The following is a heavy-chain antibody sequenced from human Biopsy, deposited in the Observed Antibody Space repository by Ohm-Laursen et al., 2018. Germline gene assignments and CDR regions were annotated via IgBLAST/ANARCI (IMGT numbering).Heavy chain of an antibody. V-gene: IGHV1-18*01. D-gene: IGHD2/OR15-2a*01. CDR2: VSTYNGNT. Sequence: ASVKVSCKGSGYIFTSFGVSWVRQAPGHGLEWMGWVSTYNGNTEYEQKFQGRVTMTTDTSANTAYMELRSLRSDDTAVYFCARVREGGLLDLWGQGTLVTVSS. CDR1: GYIFTSFG. J-gene: IGHJ5*02. CDR3: ARVREGGLLDL.